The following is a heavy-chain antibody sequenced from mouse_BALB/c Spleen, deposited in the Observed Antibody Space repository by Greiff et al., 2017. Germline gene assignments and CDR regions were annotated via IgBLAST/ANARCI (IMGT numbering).Heavy chain of an antibody. CDR2: IDPENGNT. J-gene: IGHJ2*01. CDR1: GFNIKDYH. Sequence: EVKLQESGAELVRPGALVKLSCKASGFNIKDYHMHWVKQRPEQGLEWIGWIDPENGNTIYDPKFQGKASITADTSSNTAYLQLSSLTSEDTAVYYCALFYYGPYYFDYWGQGTTLTVSS. D-gene: IGHD2-1*01. V-gene: IGHV14-1*02. CDR3: ALFYYGPYYFDY.